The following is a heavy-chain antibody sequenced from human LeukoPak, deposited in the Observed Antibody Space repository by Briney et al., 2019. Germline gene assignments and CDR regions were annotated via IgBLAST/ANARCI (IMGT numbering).Heavy chain of an antibody. CDR3: ARDTSGSGLDY. J-gene: IGHJ4*02. V-gene: IGHV3-23*01. D-gene: IGHD6-19*01. CDR1: GFTFTSYS. CDR2: ISGGGGST. Sequence: GGSLRLSCAASGFTFTSYSMNWVRQAPGKGLEWVSTISGGGGSTYYADSVKGRFTISRDNSKNTLYLQVNSLRAEDTAVYYCARDTSGSGLDYWGQGTLVTVSS.